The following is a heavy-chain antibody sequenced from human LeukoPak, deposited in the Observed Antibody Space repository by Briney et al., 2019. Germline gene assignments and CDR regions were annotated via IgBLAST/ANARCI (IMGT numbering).Heavy chain of an antibody. D-gene: IGHD2-15*01. J-gene: IGHJ3*01. CDR1: KFTFSKYW. CDR3: ARHRSGGSQDDAFDV. CDR2: IKEDGSEK. Sequence: GGSLRLSCAASKFTFSKYWMSWVRQAPGKGLEWEADIKEDGSEKYYVDSVKGRFTISRQNAKNSLFLQMNSLRAEDTAVYYCARHRSGGSQDDAFDVWGQGTMVTVSS. V-gene: IGHV3-7*01.